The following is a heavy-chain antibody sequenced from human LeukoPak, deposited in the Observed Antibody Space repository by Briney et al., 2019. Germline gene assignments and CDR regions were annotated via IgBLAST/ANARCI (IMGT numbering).Heavy chain of an antibody. CDR2: INPNSGGT. V-gene: IGHV1-2*02. Sequence: ASVKVSCKASGYTFTGYFMHWVRQAPGQGLEWMGWINPNSGGTYYAQKFQGRVTMTSDTSISTAYMELSRLRSEDTAVYYCASSRFRSGYYGSGSYYPHYYYYYYMDVWGKGTTVTISS. D-gene: IGHD3-10*01. CDR1: GYTFTGYF. J-gene: IGHJ6*03. CDR3: ASSRFRSGYYGSGSYYPHYYYYYYMDV.